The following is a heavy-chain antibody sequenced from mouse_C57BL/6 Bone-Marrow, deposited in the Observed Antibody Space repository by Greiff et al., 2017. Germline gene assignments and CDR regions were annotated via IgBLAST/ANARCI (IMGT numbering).Heavy chain of an antibody. CDR3: ARAYCSNPFDY. D-gene: IGHD2-5*01. CDR1: GYAFSSYW. CDR2: IYPGDGDT. Sequence: QVQLQQSGAELVKPGASVKISCKASGYAFSSYWMNWVKQRPGKGLEWIGQIYPGDGDTNYNGKFKGKATLTADKSSSTAYMQLSSLTSEDSAVYFCARAYCSNPFDYWGQGTTLTVSS. V-gene: IGHV1-80*01. J-gene: IGHJ2*01.